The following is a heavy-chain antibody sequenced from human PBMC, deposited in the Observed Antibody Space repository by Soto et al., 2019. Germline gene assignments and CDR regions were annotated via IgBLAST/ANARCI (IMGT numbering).Heavy chain of an antibody. J-gene: IGHJ4*02. D-gene: IGHD3-10*01. V-gene: IGHV4-34*01. CDR3: ARSGHLFDY. CDR1: GGSFNDYY. Sequence: QVQLQQWGAGLLKPSETLSLTCAVYGGSFNDYYWSWIRQPPGKGLEWIGEINHTGHTNYNPSLKSRVTISVDTSKNQVSLNLTSGTAADTAVYSCARSGHLFDYWGQGILVTVSS. CDR2: INHTGHT.